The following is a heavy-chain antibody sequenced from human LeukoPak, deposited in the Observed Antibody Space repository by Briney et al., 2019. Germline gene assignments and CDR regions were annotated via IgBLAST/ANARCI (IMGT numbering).Heavy chain of an antibody. V-gene: IGHV1-69*05. D-gene: IGHD6-13*01. CDR2: IIPIFGTA. Sequence: ASVRVSCKASGGTFSSYAISWVRQAPGQGLEWMGGIIPIFGTANYAQKFQGRVTITTDESTSTAYMELSSLRSEDTAVYYCARVWYSSSWYYFDYWGQGTLVTVSS. CDR1: GGTFSSYA. CDR3: ARVWYSSSWYYFDY. J-gene: IGHJ4*02.